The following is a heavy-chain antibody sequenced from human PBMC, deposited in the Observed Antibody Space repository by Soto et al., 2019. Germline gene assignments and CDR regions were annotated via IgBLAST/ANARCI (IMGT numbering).Heavy chain of an antibody. CDR3: LRGKDKDDSSFWPH. Sequence: QLRLQESGPGLVEPSQTLSLICSVSDDSMRSGGYYWTWIRQLPGKGLQWIGFIHYSGATLYSTSLKSRVSISLQMSNNPFSLRLGSVTAADTAIYYCLRGKDKDDSSFWPHWGQGTPVTVSS. V-gene: IGHV4-31*03. CDR2: IHYSGAT. CDR1: DDSMRSGGYY. D-gene: IGHD6-6*01. J-gene: IGHJ4*02.